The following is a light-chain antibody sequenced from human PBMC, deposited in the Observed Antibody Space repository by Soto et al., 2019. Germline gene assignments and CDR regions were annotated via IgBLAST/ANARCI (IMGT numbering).Light chain of an antibody. Sequence: EIVLTQSPSTLSLSPGERATLSCRASQSVGGYLAWYQQRPGQAPRVLIYDASNRATGIPVRSSGGGSGTDFTLTISRLEPEDFAIYYCQQYNNWPRTFGQGTKVDIK. V-gene: IGKV3-11*01. J-gene: IGKJ1*01. CDR1: QSVGGY. CDR2: DAS. CDR3: QQYNNWPRT.